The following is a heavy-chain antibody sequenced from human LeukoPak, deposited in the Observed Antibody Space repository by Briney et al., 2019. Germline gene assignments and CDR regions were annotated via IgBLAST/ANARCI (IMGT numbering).Heavy chain of an antibody. CDR1: GGSISSSGYY. J-gene: IGHJ4*02. D-gene: IGHD6-19*01. CDR3: ARHGIAVADHFDD. Sequence: PSETLSLTCTVSGGSISSSGYYWGWIRQPPGKGLEWSGSIYYSGSTYYNPSLKSRVTISVDTSKNQFSLKLSSVTAADTAVYYCARHGIAVADHFDDWSQGTLVTVSS. V-gene: IGHV4-39*01. CDR2: IYYSGST.